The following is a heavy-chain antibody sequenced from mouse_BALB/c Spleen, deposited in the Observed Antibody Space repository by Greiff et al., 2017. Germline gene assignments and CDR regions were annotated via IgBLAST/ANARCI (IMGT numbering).Heavy chain of an antibody. Sequence: EVHLVESGGGLVQPGGSLRLSCATSGFTFTDYYMSWVRQPPGKALEWLGFIRNKANGYTTEYSASVKGRFTISRDNSQSILYLQMNTLRAEDSATYYCARALLGYFDYWGQGTTLTVSS. CDR2: IRNKANGYTT. CDR1: GFTFTDYY. J-gene: IGHJ2*01. V-gene: IGHV7-3*02. D-gene: IGHD1-2*01. CDR3: ARALLGYFDY.